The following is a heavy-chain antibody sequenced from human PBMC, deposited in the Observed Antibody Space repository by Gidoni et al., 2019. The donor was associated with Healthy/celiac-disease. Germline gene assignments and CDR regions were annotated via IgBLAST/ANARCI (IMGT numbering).Heavy chain of an antibody. CDR1: GFTFPSSA. D-gene: IGHD6-19*01. CDR3: AAGDSSGWYQYFDY. Sequence: QMQLVQSGPEVKKPGTSVKVCCKASGFTFPSSAVQWVRQARGPRLEWIGWIVVGSGNTNYAQKFQERVTITRDMSTSTAYMELSSLRSEDTAVYYCAAGDSSGWYQYFDYWGQGTLVTVSS. CDR2: IVVGSGNT. V-gene: IGHV1-58*01. J-gene: IGHJ4*02.